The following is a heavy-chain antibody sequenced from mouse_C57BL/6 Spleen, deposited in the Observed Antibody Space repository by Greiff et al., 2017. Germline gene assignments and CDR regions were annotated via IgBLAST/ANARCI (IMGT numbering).Heavy chain of an antibody. CDR3: ARYDRYFDV. V-gene: IGHV1-54*01. CDR1: GYAFTNYL. Sequence: QVQLQQSGAELVRPGTSVTVSCKASGYAFTNYLIEWVKQRPGQGLEWIGVINPGSGGTNYNEKFKGKATLTADKSSSTAYMQLSSLTSEDSAVYFCARYDRYFDVWGTGTTVTVSS. CDR2: INPGSGGT. J-gene: IGHJ1*03. D-gene: IGHD2-12*01.